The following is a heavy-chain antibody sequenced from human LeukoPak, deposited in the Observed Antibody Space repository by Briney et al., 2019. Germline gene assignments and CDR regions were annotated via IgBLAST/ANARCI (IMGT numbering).Heavy chain of an antibody. CDR3: VRGTGGSESYPDY. D-gene: IGHD3-16*02. CDR2: IRQDGSER. Sequence: GGSLRLACAASGFTFSRYWMTWVRQTPGKGLEWVANIRQDGSERYYIDSVKGRFTTSRDNAKSSVYLEMNRLRVEDTAVYYCVRGTGGSESYPDYWGQGTLVTVSS. V-gene: IGHV3-7*01. CDR1: GFTFSRYW. J-gene: IGHJ4*02.